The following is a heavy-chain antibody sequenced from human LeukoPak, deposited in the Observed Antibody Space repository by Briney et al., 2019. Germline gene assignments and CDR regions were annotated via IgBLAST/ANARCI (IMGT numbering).Heavy chain of an antibody. J-gene: IGHJ4*02. CDR1: GFTFSSYA. CDR2: ISYDGSNK. Sequence: PGRSLRLSCAASGFTFSSYAMHWVRQAPGKGLEWVAVISYDGSNKYYADSVKGRFTISRDNSKNTLYLQMNSLRAEDTAVYYCARESTIFGVVIHLDYWGQGTLVTVSS. CDR3: ARESTIFGVVIHLDY. D-gene: IGHD3-3*01. V-gene: IGHV3-30*04.